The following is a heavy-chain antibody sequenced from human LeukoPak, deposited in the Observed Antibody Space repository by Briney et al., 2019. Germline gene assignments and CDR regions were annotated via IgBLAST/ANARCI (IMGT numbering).Heavy chain of an antibody. CDR1: GFTFSSSA. Sequence: PGRSLRLSCAASGFTFSSSAMYWVRQAPGKGLEWVTVISYDGSDKYYADSVKGRFTVSRDNSKNTLYLQMNSLRAEDTAVYYCARAKRRDGYSDGSFDYWGRGTLITVSS. V-gene: IGHV3-30-3*01. J-gene: IGHJ4*02. D-gene: IGHD5-24*01. CDR3: ARAKRRDGYSDGSFDY. CDR2: ISYDGSDK.